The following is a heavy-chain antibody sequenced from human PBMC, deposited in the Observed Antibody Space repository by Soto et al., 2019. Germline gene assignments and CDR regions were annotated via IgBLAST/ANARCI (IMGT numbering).Heavy chain of an antibody. CDR1: GYIFTNHY. CDR2: INPSGGST. Sequence: GASVKVSCKASGYIFTNHYIHWVRQAPGQGLEWMGIINPSGGSTNYLQKFQGRITMTRDTSTSTVYMELSSLRSEDTAVYFCARADYYDSNGFYYACWGQGSLVTVSS. D-gene: IGHD3-22*01. CDR3: ARADYYDSNGFYYAC. J-gene: IGHJ4*02. V-gene: IGHV1-46*01.